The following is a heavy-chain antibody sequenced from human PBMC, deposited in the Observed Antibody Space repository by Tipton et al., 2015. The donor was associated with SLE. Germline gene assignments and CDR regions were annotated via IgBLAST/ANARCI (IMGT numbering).Heavy chain of an antibody. D-gene: IGHD3-22*01. J-gene: IGHJ3*01. CDR2: IYYSGST. Sequence: TLSLTCAVYGGSFSGYYWSWIRQPPGKGLEWIGYIYYSGSTYYNPSLKSRLTISVDTSKNQFSLKLNSVTAADTAVYYCATVDYFDSGDAFDFWGHGSMVTVSS. V-gene: IGHV4-59*12. CDR1: GGSFSGYY. CDR3: ATVDYFDSGDAFDF.